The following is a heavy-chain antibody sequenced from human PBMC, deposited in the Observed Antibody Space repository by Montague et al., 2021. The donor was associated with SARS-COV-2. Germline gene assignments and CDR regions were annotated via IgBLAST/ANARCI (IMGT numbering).Heavy chain of an antibody. CDR3: ASTYGGNLGYYYYYMDV. CDR1: GGSISSGGYY. CDR2: IYYSEST. Sequence: TLSLTCTVSGGSISSGGYYWSWIRQHPGKGLEWIGYIYYSESTYYNPSLKSRVTISVDTSKNQFSPKLSSVTAADTAVYYCASTYGGNLGYYYYYMDVWGKGTTVTVSS. J-gene: IGHJ6*03. V-gene: IGHV4-31*03. D-gene: IGHD4-23*01.